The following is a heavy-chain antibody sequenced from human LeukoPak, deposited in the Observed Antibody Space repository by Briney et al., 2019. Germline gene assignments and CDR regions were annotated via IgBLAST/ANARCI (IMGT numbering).Heavy chain of an antibody. V-gene: IGHV3-7*01. CDR3: ATYTHWVAGDV. J-gene: IGHJ6*02. CDR2: MKQDGSAK. Sequence: PGGSLRLSCAASGFTFSDSWMSWVRQAPGKGLEWVANMKQDGSAKDYVDSVKGRFTISRDNARNSLYLQMSSLRAEDTAVYYCATYTHWVAGDVWGQGTTVTVSS. D-gene: IGHD3-16*01. CDR1: GFTFSDSW.